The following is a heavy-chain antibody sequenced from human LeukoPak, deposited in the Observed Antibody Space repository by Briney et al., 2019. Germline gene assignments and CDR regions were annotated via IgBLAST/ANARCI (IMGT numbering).Heavy chain of an antibody. V-gene: IGHV3-11*01. J-gene: IGHJ4*02. CDR2: IGSSGSTI. CDR1: GFPFSNYY. D-gene: IGHD6-6*01. Sequence: PGGSLRLSCAASGFPFSNYYMSWIRQGPGKGLEWISYIGSSGSTIYYADSVKGRFTISRDNAKNSLYLQMDSLRAADTAIYYCARPQTSDSSTASLGYWGQGTRVTVSS. CDR3: ARPQTSDSSTASLGY.